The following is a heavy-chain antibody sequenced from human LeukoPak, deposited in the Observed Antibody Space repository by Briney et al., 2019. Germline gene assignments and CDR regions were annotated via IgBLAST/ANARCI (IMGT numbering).Heavy chain of an antibody. CDR1: GGSISSSSYY. J-gene: IGHJ4*02. D-gene: IGHD6-13*01. Sequence: SETLSLTCTVSGGSISSSSYYWGWIRQPPGKGLEWIGSIYYTRSTYYNPSLKSRVTISVDTSKNQFSLKLSSVTAADTAVYYCARHDTGYSSSWYFDYWGQGTLVTVSS. CDR3: ARHDTGYSSSWYFDY. CDR2: IYYTRST. V-gene: IGHV4-39*01.